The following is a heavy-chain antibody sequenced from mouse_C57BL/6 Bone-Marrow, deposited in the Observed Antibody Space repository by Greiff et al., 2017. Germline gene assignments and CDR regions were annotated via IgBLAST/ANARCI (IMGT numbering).Heavy chain of an antibody. V-gene: IGHV1-54*01. CDR1: GYAFTNYL. CDR3: AREDTTVGYYFGY. CDR2: INPGSGGP. Sequence: VQLQQSGAELVRPGTSVKVSCKASGYAFTNYLIEWVKQRPGQGLEWIGVINPGSGGPNYNEKFKGKATLTADKSSSTAYMQLSSLTSEDSAVYFCAREDTTVGYYFGYRGHGTTLTVSS. J-gene: IGHJ2*01. D-gene: IGHD1-1*01.